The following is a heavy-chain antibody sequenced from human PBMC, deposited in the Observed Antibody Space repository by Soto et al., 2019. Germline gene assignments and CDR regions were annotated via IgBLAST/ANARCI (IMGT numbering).Heavy chain of an antibody. J-gene: IGHJ6*03. CDR1: GFTFSSYD. CDR3: ARVGRTTGTQGWYYYYYMDV. D-gene: IGHD1-1*01. V-gene: IGHV3-13*01. Sequence: EVQLVESGGGLVQPGGSLRLSCAASGFTFSSYDMHWVRQATGKGLEWVSAIGTAGDTYYPGSVKGRYTISTENAKNSLYLQMNRLRAGDTAVYDCARVGRTTGTQGWYYYYYMDVWGQGTTVTVSS. CDR2: IGTAGDT.